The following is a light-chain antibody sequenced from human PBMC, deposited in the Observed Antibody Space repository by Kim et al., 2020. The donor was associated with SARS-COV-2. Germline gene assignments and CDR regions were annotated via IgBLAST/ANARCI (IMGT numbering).Light chain of an antibody. CDR3: QAWDSSTKVV. CDR1: KLGDKY. CDR2: QDS. J-gene: IGLJ2*01. Sequence: VAPGQTASITCSGDKLGDKYACWYQQKPGQSPVLVIYQDSKRPSGIPERFSGSNSGNTATLTISGTQPMDEADYYCQAWDSSTKVVFGGGTQLTVL. V-gene: IGLV3-1*01.